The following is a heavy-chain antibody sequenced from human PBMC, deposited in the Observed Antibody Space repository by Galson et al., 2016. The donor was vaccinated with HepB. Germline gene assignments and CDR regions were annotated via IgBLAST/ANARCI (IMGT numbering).Heavy chain of an antibody. J-gene: IGHJ6*02. Sequence: SVKVSCKASGGTFSTYAVNWVRQAPGQGLEWMGGIIPVFGTPKYAQKFQGRVTMTADESMSTVYMELTSLRSEDTAVYYYARGRFLEWLLWVDCYYGMDAWGQGTTVTVSS. CDR1: GGTFSTYA. D-gene: IGHD3-3*01. V-gene: IGHV1-69*13. CDR3: ARGRFLEWLLWVDCYYGMDA. CDR2: IIPVFGTP.